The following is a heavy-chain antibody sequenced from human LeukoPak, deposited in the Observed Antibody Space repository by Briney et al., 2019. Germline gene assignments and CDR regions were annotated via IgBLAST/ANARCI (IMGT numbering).Heavy chain of an antibody. CDR1: GITLNNYG. CDR2: ISGNGGGT. V-gene: IGHV3-23*01. CDR3: AKRGVVIRVILVGFHKEAYYFDS. D-gene: IGHD3-22*01. Sequence: PGGSLRLSCAVSGITLNNYGMGWVRQAPGRGLEWVADISGNGGGTNYADSVKGRFTISRDSPKNTLYLQMNRLRAGDTAVYFCAKRGVVIRVILVGFHKEAYYFDSWGRGALVTVSS. J-gene: IGHJ4*02.